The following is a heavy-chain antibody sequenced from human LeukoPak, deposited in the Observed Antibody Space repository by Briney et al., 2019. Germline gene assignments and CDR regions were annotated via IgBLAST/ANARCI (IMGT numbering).Heavy chain of an antibody. CDR2: IDPYSGNT. CDR3: ARGVGNEGLTI. D-gene: IGHD1-26*01. V-gene: IGHV1-18*01. J-gene: IGHJ3*02. CDR1: GYTFKSYA. Sequence: GASVKVSCKASGYTFKSYATTWVRQAPGQGLEWMGWIDPYSGNTNYAQKFQGRVTMTTETFTSTADMEVTSLRSDDTAVYYCARGVGNEGLTIWGQGTLATVSS.